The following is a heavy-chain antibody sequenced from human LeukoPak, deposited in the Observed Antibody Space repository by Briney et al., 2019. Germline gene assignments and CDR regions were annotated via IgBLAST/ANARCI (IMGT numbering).Heavy chain of an antibody. CDR3: ARDMSPENSQIDY. J-gene: IGHJ4*02. V-gene: IGHV1-2*06. D-gene: IGHD3-10*02. CDR2: INPNSGGT. CDR1: GYTFTGYY. Sequence: ASVKVSCKASGYTFTGYYMHWVRQAPGQGLEWMGRINPNSGGTNYAQKFQGRVTMTRDTSIGTAYMELSRLRSDDTAVYYCARDMSPENSQIDYWGQGTLVTVSS.